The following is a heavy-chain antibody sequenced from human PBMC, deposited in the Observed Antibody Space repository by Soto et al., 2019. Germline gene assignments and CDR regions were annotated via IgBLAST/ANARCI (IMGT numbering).Heavy chain of an antibody. CDR2: ISSSGATI. CDR3: VRAGYDYGQEQ. D-gene: IGHD3-10*01. CDR1: VFTFIDYY. J-gene: IGHJ4*02. V-gene: IGHV3-11*01. Sequence: NPVVSLRLSCSSSVFTFIDYYISLIRQAPGKGLEWISYISSSGATIYYAYSVKGRFNTSRDNAKNSLFLEMNSLRAEDTAVYYCVRAGYDYGQEQWGQGTMVNVSS.